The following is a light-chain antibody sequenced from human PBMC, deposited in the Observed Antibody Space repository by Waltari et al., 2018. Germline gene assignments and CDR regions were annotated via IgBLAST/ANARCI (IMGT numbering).Light chain of an antibody. CDR3: QVWDRSSDQVV. Sequence: SYVLTQPPSVSVAPGQTATITCGGTNIGRYSVIWYQQKPGQAPVMVLYDDIDRPSGLPGRFWCCSSGNTATVTISRVEAWDEADYYCQVWDRSSDQVVFGGGTKLTVL. J-gene: IGLJ2*01. CDR2: DDI. V-gene: IGLV3-21*02. CDR1: NIGRYS.